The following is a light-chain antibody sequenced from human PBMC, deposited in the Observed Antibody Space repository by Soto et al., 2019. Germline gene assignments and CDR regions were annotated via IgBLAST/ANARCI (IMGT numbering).Light chain of an antibody. V-gene: IGKV4-1*01. CDR3: QQYHSAPIT. CDR1: QNILSNNNNY. Sequence: DFVMTQSPDSLPVSLGERATINCKSSQNILSNNNNYLAWFQQKPGQPPRLFIYWASTRGSGVPDRFSGSGSGTDFTLTISNVEAEDVAIYYCQQYHSAPITFGEGTRLEIK. CDR2: WAS. J-gene: IGKJ5*01.